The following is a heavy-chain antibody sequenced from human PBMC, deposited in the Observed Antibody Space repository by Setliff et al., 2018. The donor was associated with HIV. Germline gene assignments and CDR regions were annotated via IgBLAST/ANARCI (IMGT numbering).Heavy chain of an antibody. Sequence: ASVKVSCKASVHTFASYGIGWLRQAPGQGLEWLGWISAYNVNAPNAQKSQGRVTMTIDIPTTTAYMEMRSLRFDDTAVYYCATARPGARFDFWGQGTLVTVSS. CDR1: VHTFASYG. CDR3: ATARPGARFDF. V-gene: IGHV1-18*01. D-gene: IGHD6-6*01. CDR2: ISAYNVNA. J-gene: IGHJ4*02.